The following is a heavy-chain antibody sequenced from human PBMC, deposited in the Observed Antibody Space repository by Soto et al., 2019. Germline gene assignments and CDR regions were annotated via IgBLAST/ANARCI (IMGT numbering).Heavy chain of an antibody. D-gene: IGHD3-10*01. CDR1: GFTFSSYA. CDR3: AKDQMVVRGVIISYPFDY. V-gene: IGHV3-23*01. CDR2: ISGSGGST. Sequence: GGSLRLSCAASGFTFSSYAMSWVRQAPGKGLEWVSAISGSGGSTHYADSVKGRFTISRDNSKNTLYLQMNSLRAEDTAVYYCAKDQMVVRGVIISYPFDYWGQGTLVTSPQ. J-gene: IGHJ4*02.